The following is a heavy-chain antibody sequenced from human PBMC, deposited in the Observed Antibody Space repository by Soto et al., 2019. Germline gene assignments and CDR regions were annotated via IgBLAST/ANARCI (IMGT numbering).Heavy chain of an antibody. J-gene: IGHJ4*02. CDR2: FDPEDGET. CDR1: RYTLAELS. V-gene: IGHV1-24*01. CDR3: ATGLGSYDFWSGYLGSGFDY. Sequence: ASVKVSCKVSRYTLAELSMHWVRQAPGKRLEWLGGFDPEDGETIYAQKFQGRVTMTEDTSTDTAYMELSSLRSEDTAVYYCATGLGSYDFWSGYLGSGFDYWGQGTLVTVSS. D-gene: IGHD3-3*01.